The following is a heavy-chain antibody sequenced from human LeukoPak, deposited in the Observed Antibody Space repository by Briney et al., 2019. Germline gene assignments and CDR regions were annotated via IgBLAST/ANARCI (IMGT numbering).Heavy chain of an antibody. Sequence: SETLSLTCTVSGGSISSSSYYWGWIRQPPGKGLEWIGSIYYSGSTYYNPSLKSRVTISVDTSKNQFSLKLSSVTAADTAVYYCARIVDTSEYYFDYWGQGTLVTVSS. CDR1: GGSISSSSYY. J-gene: IGHJ4*02. CDR2: IYYSGST. CDR3: ARIVDTSEYYFDY. D-gene: IGHD5-18*01. V-gene: IGHV4-39*07.